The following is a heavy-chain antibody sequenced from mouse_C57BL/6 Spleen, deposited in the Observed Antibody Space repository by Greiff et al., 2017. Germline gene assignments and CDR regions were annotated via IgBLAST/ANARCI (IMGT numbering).Heavy chain of an antibody. V-gene: IGHV1-69*01. Sequence: VQLQQSGAELVMPGASVKLSCKASGYTFTSYWMHWVKQRPGQGLEWIGEIDPSDSYTNYNQKFKGKSTLTVDKSSSTAYMQLSSLTSEDSAVYYCARSSYYGSSYYAMDYWGQGTSVTVSS. CDR3: ARSSYYGSSYYAMDY. CDR1: GYTFTSYW. CDR2: IDPSDSYT. J-gene: IGHJ4*01. D-gene: IGHD1-1*01.